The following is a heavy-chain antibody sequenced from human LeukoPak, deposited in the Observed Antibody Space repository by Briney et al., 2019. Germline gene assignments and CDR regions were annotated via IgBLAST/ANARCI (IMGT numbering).Heavy chain of an antibody. CDR2: INPNSGGT. V-gene: IGHV1-2*06. CDR1: GYTFTGYY. Sequence: GASVKVSCKASGYTFTGYYMHWVRQAPGQGLEWMGRINPNSGGTNYAQKFQGRVTMTRDTSISTAYMELSRLRSDDTAVYYYARTYSGYYDSSGYPLRYWGQGTLVTVSS. D-gene: IGHD3-22*01. CDR3: ARTYSGYYDSSGYPLRY. J-gene: IGHJ4*02.